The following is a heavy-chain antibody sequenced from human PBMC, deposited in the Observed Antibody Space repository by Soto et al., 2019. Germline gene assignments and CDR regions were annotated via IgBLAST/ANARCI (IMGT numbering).Heavy chain of an antibody. Sequence: PSETLSLTCTVSGGPISSGNYFWSWIRQPPGKGLEWIGFISYSGSTYYNASLKSRVTISVDTSKNQFSLKLSSVTAADTAVYYCARGGSSGWYDYWGQGTLVTVSS. D-gene: IGHD6-19*01. CDR2: ISYSGST. J-gene: IGHJ4*02. CDR3: ARGGSSGWYDY. V-gene: IGHV4-30-4*02. CDR1: GGPISSGNYF.